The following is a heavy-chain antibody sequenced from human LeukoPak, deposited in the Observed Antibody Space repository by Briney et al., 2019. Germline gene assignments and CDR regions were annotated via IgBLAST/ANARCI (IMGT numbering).Heavy chain of an antibody. CDR3: ARVTYYDSSGYPPTGFDY. V-gene: IGHV3-30-3*01. D-gene: IGHD3-22*01. J-gene: IGHJ4*02. CDR1: GFTFSSYA. Sequence: GGSLRLSCAASGFTFSSYAMHWVRQAPGKGLEWVAVISYDGSNKYYADSVKGRFTISRDNSKNTLYLQMNSLRAEDTAVYYCARVTYYDSSGYPPTGFDYWGQGTPVTVSS. CDR2: ISYDGSNK.